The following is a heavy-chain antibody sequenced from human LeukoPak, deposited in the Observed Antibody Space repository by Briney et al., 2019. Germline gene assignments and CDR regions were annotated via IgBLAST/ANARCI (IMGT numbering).Heavy chain of an antibody. J-gene: IGHJ5*02. V-gene: IGHV4-59*01. CDR3: AEGGLWFGLDP. D-gene: IGHD3-10*01. CDR1: GDSISGYY. Sequence: SETLSLTCSVSGDSISGYYWSWIRQPPGKGLEWIAYIYYSGSTNYNPSLKSRVAISVDTSKNQISLKLSSVTAADTAVYYCAEGGLWFGLDPWGQGILVTVSS. CDR2: IYYSGST.